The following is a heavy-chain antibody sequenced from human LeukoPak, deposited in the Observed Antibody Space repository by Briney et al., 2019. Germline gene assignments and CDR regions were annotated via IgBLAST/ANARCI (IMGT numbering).Heavy chain of an antibody. Sequence: ASVKVSCKASGYSLTSFDINWVRQGSGQGLEWMGWMNPKRGNTGYAPTFQGRVTITRDTSIDTAFMELSSLRPDDTAVYYCARGGSSSSYYNNYGLDVWGQGTTITVSS. D-gene: IGHD6-13*01. J-gene: IGHJ6*02. CDR2: MNPKRGNT. V-gene: IGHV1-8*01. CDR3: ARGGSSSSYYNNYGLDV. CDR1: GYSLTSFD.